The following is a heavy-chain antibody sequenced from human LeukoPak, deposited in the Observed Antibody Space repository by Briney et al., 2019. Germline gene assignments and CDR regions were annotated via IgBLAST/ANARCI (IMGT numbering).Heavy chain of an antibody. V-gene: IGHV3-33*01. CDR2: IWYDGSNK. CDR1: GFTFSSYG. D-gene: IGHD6-19*01. Sequence: GRSLRLSCAASGFTFSSYGMHWVRQAPGKGLEWVAVIWYDGSNKYYADSVKGRFTISRDNSKNTLYLQMNSLRAEDTAVHYCARDRGGSSGWYTFNYWGQGTLVTASS. CDR3: ARDRGGSSGWYTFNY. J-gene: IGHJ4*02.